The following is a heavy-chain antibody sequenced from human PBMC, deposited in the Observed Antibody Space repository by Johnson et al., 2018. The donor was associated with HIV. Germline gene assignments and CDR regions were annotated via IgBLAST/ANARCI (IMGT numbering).Heavy chain of an antibody. Sequence: VQLVESGGGLVKPGGSLRLSCAASGFTFSSSGMHWVRQAPGKGLEWVANIKQDGSEKYYVDSVKGRFTISRDNAKNSLYLQMNSLRAEDTAVYYCARQLATGDDAFDIWGQGTMVTVSS. V-gene: IGHV3-7*02. D-gene: IGHD7-27*01. J-gene: IGHJ3*02. CDR3: ARQLATGDDAFDI. CDR1: GFTFSSSG. CDR2: IKQDGSEK.